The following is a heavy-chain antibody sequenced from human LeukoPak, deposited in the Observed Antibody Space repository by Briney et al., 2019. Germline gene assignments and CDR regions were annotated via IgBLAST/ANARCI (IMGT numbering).Heavy chain of an antibody. CDR3: ARGLWGSGGSVDY. CDR1: GFTFSSYS. V-gene: IGHV3-21*01. Sequence: SGGSLRLSCAASGFTFSSYSMNWVRQAPGKGLEWVSSISSSSSYIYYADSVKGRFTISRDNAKNSLYLQMNSLRAEDTAVYYCARGLWGSGGSVDYWGQGTLVTVSS. J-gene: IGHJ4*02. CDR2: ISSSSSYI. D-gene: IGHD2-15*01.